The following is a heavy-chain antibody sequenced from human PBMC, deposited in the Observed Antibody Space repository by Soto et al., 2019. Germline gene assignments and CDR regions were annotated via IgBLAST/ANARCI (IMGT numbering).Heavy chain of an antibody. J-gene: IGHJ4*02. D-gene: IGHD3-3*02. CDR3: AKVTVPFLEWVARYYFDY. CDR2: ISGSGNNT. V-gene: IGHV3-23*01. CDR1: GFPFSNYA. Sequence: EVQLLESGGGLVQPGGSLRLSCVGSGFPFSNYAMTWVRQDPGKGLEWVSVISGSGNNTYQADAVKGRFTISRDNSKNTLYLQMSSLRAEDSAVYFCAKVTVPFLEWVARYYFDYWGQGTLVTVSS.